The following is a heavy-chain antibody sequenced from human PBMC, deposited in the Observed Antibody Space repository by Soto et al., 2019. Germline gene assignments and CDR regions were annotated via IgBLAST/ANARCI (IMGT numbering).Heavy chain of an antibody. CDR3: ARGDYIGSYLRGCFDP. Sequence: QVQLVQSGAEVKKPRSSVKVSCKASGGTFSSYAISWVRQAPGQGLEWMGGIIPIYGSAYYAQKFQGRVTITADESTSTAYMELSSLRSGDTAVYYCARGDYIGSYLRGCFDPWGQGTLVTVSS. CDR2: IIPIYGSA. D-gene: IGHD1-26*01. V-gene: IGHV1-69*01. CDR1: GGTFSSYA. J-gene: IGHJ5*02.